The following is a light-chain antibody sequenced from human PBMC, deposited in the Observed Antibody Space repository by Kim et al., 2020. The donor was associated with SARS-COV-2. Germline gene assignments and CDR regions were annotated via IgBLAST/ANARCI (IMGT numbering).Light chain of an antibody. J-gene: IGLJ3*02. CDR3: SSWDSSLRTWL. Sequence: QAGLTQPPSMSKDLRQTATLTCTGSSTNIGDLGAAWLQQHQGLPPQLLSYRNNNRPSGISERFSASRSGNTASLTIAGLQPEDEAFYYCSSWDSSLRTWLLGSGTRLTFL. CDR2: RNN. V-gene: IGLV10-54*01. CDR1: STNIGDLG.